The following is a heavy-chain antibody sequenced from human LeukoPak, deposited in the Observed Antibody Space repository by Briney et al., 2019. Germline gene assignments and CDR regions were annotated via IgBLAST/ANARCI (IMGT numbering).Heavy chain of an antibody. CDR1: GGSISSSSYY. D-gene: IGHD1-26*01. CDR2: IYYSGST. CDR3: AGDGVVGATIRDWFDP. V-gene: IGHV4-39*01. Sequence: SETLSLTCTVSGGSISSSSYYWGWIRQPPGKGLEWIGSIYYSGSTYYNPSLESRVTISVDTSKNQFSLKLSSVTAADTAVYYCAGDGVVGATIRDWFDPWGQGTLVTVSS. J-gene: IGHJ5*02.